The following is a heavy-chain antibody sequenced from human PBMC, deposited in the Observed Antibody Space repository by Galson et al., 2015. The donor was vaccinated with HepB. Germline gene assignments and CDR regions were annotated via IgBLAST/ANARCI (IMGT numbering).Heavy chain of an antibody. CDR1: GFTFSSYS. Sequence: SLRLSCAASGFTFSSYSMNWVRQAPGKGLEWVPYISSSSSTIYYADSVKGRFTISRDNAKNSLYLQMNSLRAEDTAVYYCAGATGYYYYGMDVWGQGTTVTVSS. CDR2: ISSSSSTI. J-gene: IGHJ6*02. V-gene: IGHV3-48*04. D-gene: IGHD5-12*01. CDR3: AGATGYYYYGMDV.